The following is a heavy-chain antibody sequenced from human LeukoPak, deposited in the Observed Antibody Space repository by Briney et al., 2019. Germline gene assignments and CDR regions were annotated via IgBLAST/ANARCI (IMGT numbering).Heavy chain of an antibody. D-gene: IGHD3-10*01. J-gene: IGHJ6*02. CDR1: GFTFSSYA. CDR3: ARVYGSDTRYYYYYGMDV. Sequence: GGSLRLSCAASGFTFSSYAMHWVRQAPGKGLEWVAVISYDGSNKYYADSVKGRFTISRDNSKNTLYLQMNSLRAEDTAVYYCARVYGSDTRYYYYYGMDVWGQGTTVTVSS. V-gene: IGHV3-30*04. CDR2: ISYDGSNK.